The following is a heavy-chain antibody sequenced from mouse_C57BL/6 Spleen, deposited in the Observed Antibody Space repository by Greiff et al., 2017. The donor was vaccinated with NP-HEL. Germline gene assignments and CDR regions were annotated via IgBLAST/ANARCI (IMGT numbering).Heavy chain of an antibody. CDR3: AREDYGSSLDY. CDR1: GFTFSSYG. Sequence: EVKLMESGGDLVKPGGSLKLSCAASGFTFSSYGMSWVRQTPDKRLEWVATISSGGSYTYYLDSVKGRFTISRDNAKNTLYLQMSSLKSEDTAMYYCAREDYGSSLDYWGQGTTLTVSS. J-gene: IGHJ2*01. V-gene: IGHV5-6*01. D-gene: IGHD1-1*01. CDR2: ISSGGSYT.